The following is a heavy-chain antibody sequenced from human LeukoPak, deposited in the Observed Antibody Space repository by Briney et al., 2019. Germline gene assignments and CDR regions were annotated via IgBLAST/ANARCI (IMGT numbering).Heavy chain of an antibody. J-gene: IGHJ4*02. CDR2: IRSDARDK. D-gene: IGHD2-21*02. V-gene: IGHV3-30*02. Sequence: GRSLRLSCGASGFTFTYYGMHWARHAPSKGLEWVTSIRSDARDKYYADSVKGRFTFSRDNSNNPVYLQMNRLRPEDTAVYYCVRDRDWAFDYWGQGSLVTVSS. CDR3: VRDRDWAFDY. CDR1: GFTFTYYG.